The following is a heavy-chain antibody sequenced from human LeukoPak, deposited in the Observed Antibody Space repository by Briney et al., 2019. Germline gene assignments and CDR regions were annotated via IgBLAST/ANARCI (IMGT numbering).Heavy chain of an antibody. CDR2: IYYSGST. CDR3: ARDSLSPPQGDS. J-gene: IGHJ4*02. Sequence: SETLSLTCTVSGGSISSYYWSWIRQPPGKGLEWIGYIYYSGSTNYNPSLKSRVTISVDTSKNQFSLKLSSVTAADTAVYYCARDSLSPPQGDSWGQGTLVTVSS. V-gene: IGHV4-59*12. CDR1: GGSISSYY. D-gene: IGHD2/OR15-2a*01.